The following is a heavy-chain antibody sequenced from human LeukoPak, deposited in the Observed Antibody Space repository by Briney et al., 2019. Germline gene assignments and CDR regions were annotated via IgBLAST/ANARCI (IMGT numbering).Heavy chain of an antibody. CDR1: GFTFSGSA. D-gene: IGHD3-9*01. Sequence: GGSLRLSCAASGFTFSGSAMHWVRQASGKGLEWVGRIRSKANSYATAYAASLKGRFTISRDDSKNTAYLQMNSLKTEDTAVYYCTSVYYDILTGYYHFDYWGQGTLVTVSS. V-gene: IGHV3-73*01. J-gene: IGHJ4*02. CDR2: IRSKANSYAT. CDR3: TSVYYDILTGYYHFDY.